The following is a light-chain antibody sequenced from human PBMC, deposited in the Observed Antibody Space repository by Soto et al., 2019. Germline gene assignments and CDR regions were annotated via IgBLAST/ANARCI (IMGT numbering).Light chain of an antibody. CDR3: QQYGTSVPIT. CDR1: QSVSSSY. J-gene: IGKJ5*01. CDR2: GAS. Sequence: EIVLTQSPGTLSLSPGERATLSCRASQSVSSSYLAWYQQKPGQAPRLLIYGASSRATGIPDRFSGSGSGTDYTLTISRLEPEDFAVYYCQQYGTSVPITFGQGTRLEI. V-gene: IGKV3-20*01.